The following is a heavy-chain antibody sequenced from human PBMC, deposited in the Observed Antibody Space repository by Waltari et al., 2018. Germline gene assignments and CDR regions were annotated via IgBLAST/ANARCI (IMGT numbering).Heavy chain of an antibody. Sequence: EVQLVESGGGLIQPGGSLRLSCAASGFTVSSNYMSWVRQAPGKGLGGVSGSYTGGRTYYADSVKGRFTMSRDNSKNTLYLQMNSLRAEDTAVYYCARARSGWPFDYWGQGTLVTVSS. V-gene: IGHV3-53*01. J-gene: IGHJ4*02. CDR2: SYTGGRT. CDR3: ARARSGWPFDY. D-gene: IGHD6-19*01. CDR1: GFTVSSNY.